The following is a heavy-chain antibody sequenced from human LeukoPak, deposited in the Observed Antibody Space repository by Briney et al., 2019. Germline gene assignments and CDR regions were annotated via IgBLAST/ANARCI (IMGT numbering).Heavy chain of an antibody. V-gene: IGHV4-59*01. CDR2: IYYSGST. CDR3: AVQLPPYYYYYYGMDV. D-gene: IGHD1-1*01. J-gene: IGHJ6*02. CDR1: GGSISSYY. Sequence: SETLSLTCTVSGGSISSYYWSWIRQPPGKGLEWIGYIYYSGSTNYNPSLKSRVTISVDTSKNQFSLKLSSVTAADTAVYYCAVQLPPYYYYYYGMDVWGQGTTVTVSS.